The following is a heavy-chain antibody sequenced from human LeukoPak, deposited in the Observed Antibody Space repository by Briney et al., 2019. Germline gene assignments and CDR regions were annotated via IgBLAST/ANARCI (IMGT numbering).Heavy chain of an antibody. CDR3: TRRVDATRWYDP. CDR2: ISNVGTTT. D-gene: IGHD2-15*01. Sequence: GGSLRLSCAASGFIFSIYWMHWVRHAPGEGGVWGSRISNVGTTTIYAASVQGPFTISRDNAKNTLYLQMDSLRAEDTAVYYCTRRVDATRWYDPWGQGTLVTVSS. V-gene: IGHV3-74*01. CDR1: GFIFSIYW. J-gene: IGHJ5*02.